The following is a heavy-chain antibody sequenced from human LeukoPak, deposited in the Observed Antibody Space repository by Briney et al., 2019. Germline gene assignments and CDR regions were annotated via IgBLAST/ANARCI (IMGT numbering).Heavy chain of an antibody. CDR1: DFTVSSNY. D-gene: IGHD1-26*01. J-gene: IGHJ4*02. Sequence: PGGSLRLSCAASDFTVSSNYMSWVRQAPGKGLEWVSVLYAGGSTYYADSVKGRFTISRDNSKNTLYLQMNSLRAEDTAVYYCARAPHSGSYYFDYWGQGTLVTVSS. CDR2: LYAGGST. CDR3: ARAPHSGSYYFDY. V-gene: IGHV3-53*01.